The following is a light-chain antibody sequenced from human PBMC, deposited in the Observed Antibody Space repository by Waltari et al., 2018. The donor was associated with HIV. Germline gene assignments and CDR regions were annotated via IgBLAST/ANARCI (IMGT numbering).Light chain of an antibody. V-gene: IGLV1-44*01. J-gene: IGLJ3*02. CDR1: YSNIGSNT. Sequence: QSLLPQPPSASGTPGQRVTISCSGSYSNIGSNTVNWHQQLPGSAPRALIYNNDQRPSGVPDRFSGSKSGTSASLAIGGLQSEDQGDYYCASWDDKLDGWVFGGGTRLTVL. CDR3: ASWDDKLDGWV. CDR2: NND.